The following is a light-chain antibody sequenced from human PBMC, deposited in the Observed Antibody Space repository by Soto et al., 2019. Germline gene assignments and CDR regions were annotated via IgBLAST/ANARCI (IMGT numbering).Light chain of an antibody. CDR2: EVT. Sequence: QSVLTQPPSASGSPGQSVTISCTRTSSDVGAYMYVSWYQQYPGHAPKLMIYEVTKRPTGVPDRFSGSKSGNTACLTVSGLQAEDEADYYCTSYVGNDIWVFGGGTKVTVL. V-gene: IGLV2-8*01. CDR1: SSDVGAYMY. J-gene: IGLJ3*02. CDR3: TSYVGNDIWV.